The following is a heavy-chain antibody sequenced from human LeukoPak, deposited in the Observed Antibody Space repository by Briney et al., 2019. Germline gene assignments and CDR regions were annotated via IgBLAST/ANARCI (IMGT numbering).Heavy chain of an antibody. CDR1: GFNFTNYA. CDR3: AKDGPTAIPSWFDP. Sequence: GGSLRLYCAASGFNFTNYAMNWVRQAPGRGLEWVSLISSSGGSTYYAGSVKGRFTISRDNSKSTLYLQMNSLRAEDTAIYYCAKDGPTAIPSWFDPWGQGTLVTVSS. V-gene: IGHV3-23*01. D-gene: IGHD2-21*02. CDR2: ISSSGGST. J-gene: IGHJ5*02.